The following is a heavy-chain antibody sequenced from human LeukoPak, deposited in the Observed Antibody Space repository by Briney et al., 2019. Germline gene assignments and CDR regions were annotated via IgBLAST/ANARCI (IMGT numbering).Heavy chain of an antibody. J-gene: IGHJ4*02. CDR1: GFTFSSYW. CDR3: ARANVNYFDSSGYYQTFHFDY. V-gene: IGHV3-7*04. D-gene: IGHD3-22*01. CDR2: IKQDGSEK. Sequence: PGGSLRLSCAASGFTFSSYWMTWVRQAPGKGLEWLANIKQDGSEKYYVDSVKGRFTISRDNAKNSLYLQMNSLRAEDTAVYYCARANVNYFDSSGYYQTFHFDYWGQGTLVTVSS.